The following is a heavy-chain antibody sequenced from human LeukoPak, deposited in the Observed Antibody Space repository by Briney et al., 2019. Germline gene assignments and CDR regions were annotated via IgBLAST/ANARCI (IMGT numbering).Heavy chain of an antibody. CDR3: ARRGGYGDCRTPFDY. D-gene: IGHD4-17*01. V-gene: IGHV3-7*01. Sequence: GGSLRLSCAASGFTFSDYWMSWVRQAPGKGLEWVANIKEDGSEKYYVDSVKGRFTISRDNAKNSLYLQMNSLRAEDTAVYYCARRGGYGDCRTPFDYWGQGTLVTVSS. CDR2: IKEDGSEK. CDR1: GFTFSDYW. J-gene: IGHJ4*02.